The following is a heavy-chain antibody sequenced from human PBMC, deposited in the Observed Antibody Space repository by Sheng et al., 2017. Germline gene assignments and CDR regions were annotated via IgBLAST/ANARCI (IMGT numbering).Heavy chain of an antibody. CDR3: TRDGDTSGYSD. D-gene: IGHD3-3*01. CDR2: INQDGSKK. CDR1: GFTFNDYY. V-gene: IGHV3-7*01. Sequence: EVQLVESGGGLVQPGGSLRLSCAASGFTFNDYYMGWVRRAPGTGLEWVATINQDGSKKYYVDSVKGRFTISRDNAENSLYLQMNSLSLEDTSVYYCTRDGDTSGYSDWGQGTLVTVSS. J-gene: IGHJ1*01.